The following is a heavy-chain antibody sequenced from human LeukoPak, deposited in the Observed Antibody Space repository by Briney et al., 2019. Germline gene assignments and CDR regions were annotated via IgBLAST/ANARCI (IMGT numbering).Heavy chain of an antibody. V-gene: IGHV4-59*01. CDR2: IYNNGKN. CDR1: GGSI. D-gene: IGHD2-21*02. J-gene: IGHJ4*02. CDR3: ARILPDRLLLDH. Sequence: SETLSLTCTVSGGSIWSWIRQPPGKGLEWIGYIYNNGKNNYNPSLKSRVTMSVDTSKNQFSLKLTSVTAADTAVYYCARILPDRLLLDHWGQGTLVTVSS.